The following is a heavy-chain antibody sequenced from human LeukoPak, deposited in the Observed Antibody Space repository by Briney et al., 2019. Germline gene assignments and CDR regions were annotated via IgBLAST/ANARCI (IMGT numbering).Heavy chain of an antibody. CDR3: AKNYRSSWYSSYFDY. J-gene: IGHJ4*02. CDR2: ISGSSGRT. D-gene: IGHD6-13*01. Sequence: TGGSLRLSCAATGVTFSTYAMTWVRQAPGMGLEWVSSISGSSGRTNYADSVKGRFTISRDNSKNTLYLQMNSLRAEDTAVYYCAKNYRSSWYSSYFDYWGQGTLVTVSS. CDR1: GVTFSTYA. V-gene: IGHV3-23*01.